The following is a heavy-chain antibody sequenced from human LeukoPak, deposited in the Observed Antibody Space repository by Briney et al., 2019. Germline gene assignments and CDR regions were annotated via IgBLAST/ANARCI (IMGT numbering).Heavy chain of an antibody. V-gene: IGHV4-34*01. D-gene: IGHD2-8*01. J-gene: IGHJ4*02. CDR1: GGSFSGYY. CDR2: ISLTGLT. CDR3: SRENGAFSPFGY. Sequence: SEALSLTCAVYGGSFSGYYWSWIRQPPGQGLEWIGEISLTGLTHYNPSLESRVTVSLDKSKNQLSLNLTSVTAADTAVYYCSRENGAFSPFGYWGQGTLVTVLS.